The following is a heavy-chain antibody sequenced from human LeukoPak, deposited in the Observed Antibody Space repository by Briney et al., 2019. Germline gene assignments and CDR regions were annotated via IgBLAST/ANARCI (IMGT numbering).Heavy chain of an antibody. V-gene: IGHV3-30*18. CDR2: ISYDGSNK. J-gene: IGHJ6*04. CDR3: AKVVRSWYQSYYYYYGMDV. CDR1: GFTFSSYG. D-gene: IGHD6-13*01. Sequence: GGSLRLSCAASGFTFSSYGMHWVRQAPGKGLEWVAVISYDGSNKYYADSVKGRFTISRDNSKNTLYLQMNSLRAEDTAVYYCAKVVRSWYQSYYYYYGMDVWGXXTTVTVSS.